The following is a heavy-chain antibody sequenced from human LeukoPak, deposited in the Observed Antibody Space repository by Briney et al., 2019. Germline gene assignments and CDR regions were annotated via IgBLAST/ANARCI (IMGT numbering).Heavy chain of an antibody. V-gene: IGHV3-30*04. Sequence: GRSLRLSCAASGFTFSSYAMHWVRQAPGKGLEWVAVISYDGSNKYYADSVKGRFTISRDNSKNTLYLQMNSLRAEGTAVYYCARDPDYSGYDYYYYYMDVWGKGTTVTVSS. CDR3: ARDPDYSGYDYYYYYMDV. J-gene: IGHJ6*03. CDR1: GFTFSSYA. D-gene: IGHD5-12*01. CDR2: ISYDGSNK.